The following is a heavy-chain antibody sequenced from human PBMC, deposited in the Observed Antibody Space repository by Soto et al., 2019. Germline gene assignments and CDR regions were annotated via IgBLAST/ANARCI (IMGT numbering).Heavy chain of an antibody. CDR2: IKSKTHGGTT. D-gene: IGHD3-3*01. V-gene: IGHV3-15*01. CDR3: STDSRFLEWSSYYYGMDV. Sequence: GGSLRLSCAASGITFTNAWMSWVRQVPGKGLEWVGRIKSKTHGGTTDYAAPVKGRFTISRDDSKNTLYLQMKSLKTEDTAVYYCSTDSRFLEWSSYYYGMDVWGPGTEVTVSS. CDR1: GITFTNAW. J-gene: IGHJ6*02.